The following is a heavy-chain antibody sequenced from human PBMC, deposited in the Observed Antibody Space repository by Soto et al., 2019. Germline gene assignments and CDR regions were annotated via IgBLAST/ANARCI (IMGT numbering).Heavy chain of an antibody. Sequence: SETLSLTCAVYGGSFSGYYWSWIRQPPGKGLEWIGEINHSGSTNYNPSLKSRVTISVDTSKNQFSLKLSSVTAADTAVYYCARVGDSSSWPLYFDYWGQGTLVTVSS. CDR2: INHSGST. J-gene: IGHJ4*02. V-gene: IGHV4-34*01. D-gene: IGHD6-13*01. CDR3: ARVGDSSSWPLYFDY. CDR1: GGSFSGYY.